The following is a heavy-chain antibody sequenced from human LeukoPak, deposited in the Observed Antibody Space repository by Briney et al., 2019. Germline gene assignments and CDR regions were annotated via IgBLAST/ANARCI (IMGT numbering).Heavy chain of an antibody. V-gene: IGHV4-61*02. CDR3: ARSPYCSSTSCNLNWFDP. CDR1: GGPISSGSYY. J-gene: IGHJ5*02. D-gene: IGHD2-2*01. CDR2: IYTSGST. Sequence: SQTLSLTCTVSGGPISSGSYYWSWIRQPAGKGLEWIGRIYTSGSTNYNPSLKSRVTISVDTSKNQFSLKLSSVTAADTAVYYCARSPYCSSTSCNLNWFDPWGQGTLVTVSS.